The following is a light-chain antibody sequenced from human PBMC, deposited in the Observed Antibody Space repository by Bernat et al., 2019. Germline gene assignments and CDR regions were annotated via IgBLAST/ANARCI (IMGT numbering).Light chain of an antibody. V-gene: IGKV3-20*01. Sequence: EIVLTLSPGTLSLSPGERATLSCRASHSVSSSYLAWYHQKPGQAPSLLIYGACTRATGIPDRFSGSGSGTDFTLTISRLEPADFAVYYCQQYGSVPFTFGPGTKVDIK. CDR2: GAC. CDR1: HSVSSSY. CDR3: QQYGSVPFT. J-gene: IGKJ3*01.